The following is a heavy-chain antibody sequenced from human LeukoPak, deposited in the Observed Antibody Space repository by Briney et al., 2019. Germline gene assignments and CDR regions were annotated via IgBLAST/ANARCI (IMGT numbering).Heavy chain of an antibody. CDR3: ARGGYYDSSGYSEPPSKFDY. D-gene: IGHD3-22*01. J-gene: IGHJ4*02. CDR1: GFTFSSYG. V-gene: IGHV3-33*01. CDR2: IWYDGSNK. Sequence: PGGSLRLSCAASGFTFSSYGMQWVRQAPGKGLEWVAVIWYDGSNKYYADSVKGRFTISRDNSKNTLYLQMNSLRAEDTAVYYCARGGYYDSSGYSEPPSKFDYWGQGTLVTVSS.